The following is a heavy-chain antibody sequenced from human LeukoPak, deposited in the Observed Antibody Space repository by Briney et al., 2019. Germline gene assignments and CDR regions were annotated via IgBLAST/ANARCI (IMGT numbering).Heavy chain of an antibody. D-gene: IGHD6-19*01. V-gene: IGHV3-23*01. CDR2: ISGSGGST. CDR1: GFTFSSYA. J-gene: IGHJ4*02. Sequence: GGSLRLSCAASGFTFSSYAMSWVRQAPGKGLNWVSGISGSGGSTYYADSVKGRFTISRDNSNNTLYLQMNSLRAEDTAVYYCARVLGQWLVRGAWDYWGQGTLVTVSS. CDR3: ARVLGQWLVRGAWDY.